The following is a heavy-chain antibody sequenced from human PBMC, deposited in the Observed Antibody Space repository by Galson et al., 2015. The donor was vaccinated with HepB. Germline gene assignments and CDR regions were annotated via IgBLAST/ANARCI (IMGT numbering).Heavy chain of an antibody. D-gene: IGHD6-6*01. CDR1: GFTFSSYS. CDR2: IRSSSNTI. J-gene: IGHJ3*02. CDR3: AREYSSSSGVAFDI. V-gene: IGHV3-48*01. Sequence: SLRLSCAASGFTFSSYSMNWVRQAPGKGLEWVSYIRSSSNTIYYADSVKGRFTISRDNTKNSLFLQMNSLRAEDTGVYYCAREYSSSSGVAFDIWGQGTVVTVSS.